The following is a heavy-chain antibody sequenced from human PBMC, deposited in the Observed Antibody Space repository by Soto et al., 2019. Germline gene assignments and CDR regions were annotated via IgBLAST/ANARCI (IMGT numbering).Heavy chain of an antibody. J-gene: IGHJ2*01. CDR2: IRTKAKNYAT. V-gene: IGHV3-73*02. CDR1: GFTFSGFT. CDR3: TRPSADRDDYAWYFDL. Sequence: EVQLVESGGGLVQPGGCLKLSCGASGFTFSGFTMHWVRQASGKGLEWVGRIRTKAKNYATQYSPSVSGRFTIYRDDSKNTAYLQMNSLEDEDTAVYYCTRPSADRDDYAWYFDLWGRGTLVTVSS. D-gene: IGHD3-16*01.